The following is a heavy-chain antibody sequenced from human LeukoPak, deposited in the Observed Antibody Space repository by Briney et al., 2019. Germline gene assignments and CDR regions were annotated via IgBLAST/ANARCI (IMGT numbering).Heavy chain of an antibody. CDR1: GFTFTSSSA. Sequence: PLASVKVSCKASGFTFTSSSAVQWVRQARGQRLEWIGWIVVGSDNTNYAQKFQERATITRDMSTSTAYMELSSLRSEDTAVYYCAAPYSSTWFDYWGQGTLVTISS. CDR2: IVVGSDNT. CDR3: AAPYSSTWFDY. J-gene: IGHJ4*02. D-gene: IGHD6-13*01. V-gene: IGHV1-58*01.